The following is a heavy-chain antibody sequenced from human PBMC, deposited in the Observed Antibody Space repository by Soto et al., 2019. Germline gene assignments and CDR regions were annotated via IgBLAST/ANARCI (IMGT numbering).Heavy chain of an antibody. V-gene: IGHV4-59*01. CDR2: IYYSGST. J-gene: IGHJ4*02. CDR1: GGSISSYY. CDR3: ARVGPPGDFDY. Sequence: SETLSLTCTVSGGSISSYYWSWIRQPPGKGLEWIGYIYYSGSTNYNPSLKSRVTISVDTSKNQFSLKLSSVTAADMAVYYCARVGPPGDFDYWGQGTLVTVSS.